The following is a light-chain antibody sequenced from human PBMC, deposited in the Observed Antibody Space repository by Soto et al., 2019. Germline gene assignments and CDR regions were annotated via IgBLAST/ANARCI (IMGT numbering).Light chain of an antibody. CDR3: QQYNSWPLT. CDR2: GAS. V-gene: IGKV3-15*01. J-gene: IGKJ4*01. Sequence: EIVMTQSPATLSVSPGERATLSCRASQSVNSDLAWYQQKPGQAPRLLIYGASTRATGIPARFSGSGSGTEFTLTISSLQSEDFAVYYGQQYNSWPLTFGGGTKVEIK. CDR1: QSVNSD.